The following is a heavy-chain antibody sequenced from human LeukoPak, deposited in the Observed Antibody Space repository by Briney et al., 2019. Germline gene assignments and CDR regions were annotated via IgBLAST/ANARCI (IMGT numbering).Heavy chain of an antibody. CDR2: ISTNGDNT. CDR1: GFTFSSYA. V-gene: IGHV3-64*01. Sequence: GGSLRPSCAASGFTFSSYAMHWVRQAPGKGLEYVSAISTNGDNTYYANSVKGRFTISRDNSKNTLYLQMGSLRAEDMAVYYCARDRPNLRYDYWGQGTLVTVSS. CDR3: ARDRPNLRYDY. D-gene: IGHD4-17*01. J-gene: IGHJ4*02.